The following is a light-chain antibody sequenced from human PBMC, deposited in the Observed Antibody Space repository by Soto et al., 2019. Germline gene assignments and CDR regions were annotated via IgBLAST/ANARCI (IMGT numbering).Light chain of an antibody. J-gene: IGLJ1*01. Sequence: QAVVTQEPSLTVSPGGTVTLTCASSTGAVTSDSYPSWFQQKPGQAPRALIYTISNKHSWTPARFSGSLLGGKAALTLSDVQPEDEAAYFCLLYYXGAHVFGPGTKVTVL. V-gene: IGLV7-43*01. CDR2: TIS. CDR1: TGAVTSDSY. CDR3: LLYYXGAHV.